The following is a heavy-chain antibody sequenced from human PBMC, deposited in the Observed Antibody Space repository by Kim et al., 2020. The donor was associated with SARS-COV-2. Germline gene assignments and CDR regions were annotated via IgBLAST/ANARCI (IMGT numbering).Heavy chain of an antibody. CDR1: GFTFSSYA. CDR2: ISGSGGST. D-gene: IGHD6-13*01. Sequence: GGSLRLSCAASGFTFSSYAMSWVRQAPGKGLEWVSAISGSGGSTYYADSVKGRFTISRDNSKNTLYLQMNSLRAEDTAVYYCAKATYSSSWHPGYSMWEPEPTGMLVGYWGQGTLVTVSS. J-gene: IGHJ4*02. CDR3: AKATYSSSWHPGYSMWEPEPTGMLVGY. V-gene: IGHV3-23*01.